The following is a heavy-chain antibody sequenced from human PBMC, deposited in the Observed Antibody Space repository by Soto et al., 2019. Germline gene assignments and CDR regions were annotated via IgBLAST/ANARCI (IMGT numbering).Heavy chain of an antibody. V-gene: IGHV1-18*01. J-gene: IGHJ4*01. CDR3: ARTVEYDSIPYYYADF. CDR2: ISGYNGNT. CDR1: GYTFNTYA. Sequence: QVQLVQSGAEVKKPGASVKVSCKASGYTFNTYAITWVRQAPGQGLEWMGWISGYNGNTNYAQTFQGRGTMTTDTSTSTAYLELRSLRSDETAVYYGARTVEYDSIPYYYADFWGQGTLVTVSS. D-gene: IGHD2-21*01.